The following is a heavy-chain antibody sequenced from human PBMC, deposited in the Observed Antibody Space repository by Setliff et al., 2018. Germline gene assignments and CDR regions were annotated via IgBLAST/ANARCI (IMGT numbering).Heavy chain of an antibody. J-gene: IGHJ4*02. Sequence: SETLSLTCTVSGGSLGTYYWTLIRQPPGKGLEWIASVYHSGTVYYSPSLKSRVTMSVDTSKNQFSLKLRSVTAADTAVYFCARGGTFRYFDYWGQGTPVTVSS. V-gene: IGHV4-59*01. CDR2: VYHSGTV. D-gene: IGHD3-16*01. CDR1: GGSLGTYY. CDR3: ARGGTFRYFDY.